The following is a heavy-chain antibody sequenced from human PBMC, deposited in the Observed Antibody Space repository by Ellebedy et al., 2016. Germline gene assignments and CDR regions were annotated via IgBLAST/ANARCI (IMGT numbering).Heavy chain of an antibody. D-gene: IGHD5-24*01. V-gene: IGHV4-59*01. CDR3: GRGGGGNGYIY. Sequence: SETLSLXXTVSGGSISSYYWSWIRQPPGKGLEWIGYIYYSGSTNYNPSLKSRVTISVDTSKNQFSLKLSSVTAADTAVYYCGRGGGGNGYIYWGQGTLVTVSS. CDR2: IYYSGST. J-gene: IGHJ4*02. CDR1: GGSISSYY.